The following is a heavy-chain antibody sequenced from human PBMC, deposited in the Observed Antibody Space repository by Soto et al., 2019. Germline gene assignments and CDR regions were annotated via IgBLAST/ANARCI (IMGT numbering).Heavy chain of an antibody. V-gene: IGHV3-30-3*01. J-gene: IGHJ6*02. CDR2: VSTDVNNK. Sequence: GGSLRLSWAASGFTFSLFTLHWVRQPPGKGLDWVAVVSTDVNNKFYASSVKGRFTISRDNSKNTMYLQMNNLSPEDTAVYYCARGNLDVWGQGTTVTVSS. D-gene: IGHD1-7*01. CDR1: GFTFSLFT. CDR3: ARGNLDV.